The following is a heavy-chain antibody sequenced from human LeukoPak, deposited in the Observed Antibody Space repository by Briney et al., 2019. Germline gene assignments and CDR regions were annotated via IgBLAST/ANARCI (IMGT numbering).Heavy chain of an antibody. CDR2: IIPMFGTA. D-gene: IGHD2-2*01. V-gene: IGHV1-69*06. CDR3: ASGRTDIVVVPATLRNYFFDY. J-gene: IGHJ4*02. CDR1: GVTFSSYA. Sequence: ASVKVSCKASGVTFSSYAISWVRQAPGQGLEWMGGIIPMFGTANYAQKFQGRVTISADKSTSTAYMELSSLRSEDTAVYYCASGRTDIVVVPATLRNYFFDYWGQGTLVTVSS.